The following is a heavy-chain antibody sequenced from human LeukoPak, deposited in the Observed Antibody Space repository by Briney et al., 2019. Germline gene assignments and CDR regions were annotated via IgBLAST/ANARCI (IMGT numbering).Heavy chain of an antibody. V-gene: IGHV3-48*01. J-gene: IGHJ4*02. CDR2: VGISSGNT. CDR3: ARDIKYAFDN. Sequence: PGGSLRLSCAASGLTFSDYSMNWVRQAPGKGLEWISYVGISSGNTKYADSVKGRFTISGVKAKNSLYLQMNSLRVEDTAVYYCARDIKYAFDNWGQGTLVTVSS. D-gene: IGHD2-2*01. CDR1: GLTFSDYS.